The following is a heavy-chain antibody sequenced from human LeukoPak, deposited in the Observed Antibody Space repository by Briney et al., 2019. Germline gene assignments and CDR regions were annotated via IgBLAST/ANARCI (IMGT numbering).Heavy chain of an antibody. Sequence: GGSLRLSCAASGFTFSNAWMTWVRQAPGKGLEWVGRIKNKPDGGTTDYAAPVKGRFTISRDDSINTLYLQMNSLKTEDTAFYYCTTVGVATSGFFGPWGQGTLVTVSS. CDR3: TTVGVATSGFFGP. V-gene: IGHV3-15*05. D-gene: IGHD5-12*01. J-gene: IGHJ5*02. CDR1: GFTFSNAW. CDR2: IKNKPDGGTT.